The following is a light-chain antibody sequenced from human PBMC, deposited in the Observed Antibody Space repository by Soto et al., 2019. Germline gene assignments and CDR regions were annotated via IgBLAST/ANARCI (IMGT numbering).Light chain of an antibody. Sequence: DIQMTQSPSTLSASVGDRVTITCRASQSIRSWLAWYPQKQGKAPKLLIYDAASLESGVPSRFSGSGSGTEFTLPISSPQPDDVATDYCQQYNSYSGTFGEETKVEIK. CDR2: DAA. CDR3: QQYNSYSGT. V-gene: IGKV1-5*01. J-gene: IGKJ2*02. CDR1: QSIRSW.